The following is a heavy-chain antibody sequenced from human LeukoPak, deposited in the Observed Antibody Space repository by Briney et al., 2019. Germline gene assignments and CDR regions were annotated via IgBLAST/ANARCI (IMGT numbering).Heavy chain of an antibody. V-gene: IGHV1-69*05. D-gene: IGHD6-19*01. J-gene: IGHJ4*02. CDR3: ARVPFPGQWLVLGYFDY. Sequence: GASVKVSCKASGGTFSSYAISWVRQAPGQGLEWMGRIIPIFGTANYAQKFQGRVTITTDESTSTAYMELSSLRSEDTAAYYCARVPFPGQWLVLGYFDYWGQGTLVTVSS. CDR1: GGTFSSYA. CDR2: IIPIFGTA.